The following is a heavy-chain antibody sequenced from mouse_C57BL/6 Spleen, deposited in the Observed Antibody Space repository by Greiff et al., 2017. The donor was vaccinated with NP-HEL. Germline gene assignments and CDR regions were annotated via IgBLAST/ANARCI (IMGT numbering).Heavy chain of an antibody. Sequence: QVQLQQPGAELVKPGASVKLSCKASGYTFTSYWMHWVKQRPGQGLEWIGMIHPNSGSTNYNEKFKSKATLTVDKSSSTAYMQLSSLTSEDSAVYYGARGYGLYDYDEDWFAYWGQGTLVTVSA. D-gene: IGHD2-4*01. CDR3: ARGYGLYDYDEDWFAY. CDR2: IHPNSGST. CDR1: GYTFTSYW. V-gene: IGHV1-64*01. J-gene: IGHJ3*01.